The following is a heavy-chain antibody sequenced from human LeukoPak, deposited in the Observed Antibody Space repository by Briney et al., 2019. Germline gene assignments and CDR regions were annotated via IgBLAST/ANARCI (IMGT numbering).Heavy chain of an antibody. V-gene: IGHV3-23*01. CDR2: ISGSGGST. CDR3: AKDPRYYYGSGSYYPHYFDY. Sequence: PGGSLRLSCAASGFTFSSYAMSWVRQAPGKGLEWVSAISGSGGSTYYADSVKGRFTISRDNSKNTLYLQMNSLRAEDTAVYYCAKDPRYYYGSGSYYPHYFDYWGQGTLVTVSS. J-gene: IGHJ4*02. CDR1: GFTFSSYA. D-gene: IGHD3-10*01.